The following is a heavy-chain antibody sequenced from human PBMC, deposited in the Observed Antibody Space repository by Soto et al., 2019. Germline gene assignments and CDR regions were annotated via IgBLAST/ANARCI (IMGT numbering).Heavy chain of an antibody. Sequence: QVQLVQSGAEVKKPGASVKVSCKASAYTFTTYYMHWVRQAPGQGLEWMGIINPSGNTTICAQNFQDRFTMTNDTSSSTVYMELSSLRSEDNAMYYCDEESPNKENDDSDIWGQGTMVTVS. CDR1: AYTFTTYY. J-gene: IGHJ3*02. V-gene: IGHV1-46*03. CDR2: INPSGNTT. CDR3: DEESPNKENDDSDI.